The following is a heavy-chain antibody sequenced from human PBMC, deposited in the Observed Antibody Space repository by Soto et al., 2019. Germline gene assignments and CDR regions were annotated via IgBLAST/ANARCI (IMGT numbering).Heavy chain of an antibody. J-gene: IGHJ5*02. CDR2: ISYTGRT. V-gene: IGHV4-31*03. CDR1: VGSISSYANF. CDR3: ARGSFSSSSSWFDP. D-gene: IGHD6-6*01. Sequence: PSETLSLTCTVSVGSISSYANFWSWIRQLPGRGLEWIGYISYTGRTYYTPSLNSRLTISLDTSKNLFSLRLSAVTAADTAVYFCARGSFSSSSSWFDPWGQGTLVTVSS.